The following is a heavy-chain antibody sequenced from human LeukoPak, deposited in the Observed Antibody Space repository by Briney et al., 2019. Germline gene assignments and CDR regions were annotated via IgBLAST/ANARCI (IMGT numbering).Heavy chain of an antibody. D-gene: IGHD5-12*01. CDR3: ARGRIDRVDA. CDR2: IYYSGST. J-gene: IGHJ5*02. CDR1: GGSISSYY. Sequence: SETLSLTCTVSGGSISSYYWSWIRQPPGKGLEWIGYIYYSGSTNYNPYLQSRITISVATYKTQFPLKLSSVTAADKAVYYCARGRIDRVDAWGQGTLVTVSS. V-gene: IGHV4-59*08.